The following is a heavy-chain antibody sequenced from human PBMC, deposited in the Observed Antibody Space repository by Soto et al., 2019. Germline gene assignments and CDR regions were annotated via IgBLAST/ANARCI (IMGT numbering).Heavy chain of an antibody. Sequence: SETLSLXCTVSGGSINNYYWSWIRQPPGKGLEWIGYIYYRGSTNYNPSLKSRVTISVDTSKNQFSLKLSSVTTADTAVYYCAIFMGNSVAPTYFDYWGQGTLVTVSS. CDR1: GGSINNYY. CDR3: AIFMGNSVAPTYFDY. V-gene: IGHV4-59*01. CDR2: IYYRGST. D-gene: IGHD5-12*01. J-gene: IGHJ4*02.